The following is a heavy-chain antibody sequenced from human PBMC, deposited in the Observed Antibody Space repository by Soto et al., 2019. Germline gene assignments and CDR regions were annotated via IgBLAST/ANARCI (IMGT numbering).Heavy chain of an antibody. J-gene: IGHJ3*02. CDR2: IYYSGST. CDR1: GGSISSSSYY. CDR3: ARHFPESAFDI. Sequence: QLQLQESGPGLVKPSETLSLTCTVSGGSISSSSYYWGWIRQPPGKGLEWIGSIYYSGSTYYNPSLKSRVTISVDTSKNQFSLKLSSVTAADTAVYYCARHFPESAFDIWGQGTMVTVSS. V-gene: IGHV4-39*01.